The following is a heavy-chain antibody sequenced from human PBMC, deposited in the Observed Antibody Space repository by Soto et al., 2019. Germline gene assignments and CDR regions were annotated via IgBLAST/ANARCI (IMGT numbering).Heavy chain of an antibody. J-gene: IGHJ4*02. CDR1: GYTFTGYY. V-gene: IGHV1-2*02. CDR3: ARSSNAFMVRGGFDY. CDR2: INPNSGGT. D-gene: IGHD3-10*01. Sequence: QVQLVQSGAEVKKPGASVKVSCKASGYTFTGYYMHWVRQAPGQGLEWMGWINPNSGGTNYAQKLQGRVTMTTDTSTSTAYMELRSLRSDDTAVYYCARSSNAFMVRGGFDYWGQGTLVTVSS.